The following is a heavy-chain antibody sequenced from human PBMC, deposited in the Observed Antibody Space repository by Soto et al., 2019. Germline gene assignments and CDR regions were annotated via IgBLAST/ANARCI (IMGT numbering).Heavy chain of an antibody. CDR2: IWNEGSDK. J-gene: IGHJ5*02. V-gene: IGHV3-33*01. CDR3: YRCAYCTTTTCYNLGWFAP. Sequence: GGSLRLSCATSGFTFSSFVMQWVRPPPGKGLEWVAAIWNEGSDKYYADYVKGQLTIARDDSKNPLYLQMNNLRARDTAVYYCYRCAYCTTTTCYNLGWFAPWGQGTLVTVSS. D-gene: IGHD2-2*02. CDR1: GFTFSSFV.